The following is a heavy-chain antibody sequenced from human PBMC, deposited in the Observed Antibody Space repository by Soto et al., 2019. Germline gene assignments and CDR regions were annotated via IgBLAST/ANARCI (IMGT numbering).Heavy chain of an antibody. D-gene: IGHD6-13*01. CDR3: ARRGYSSSFDY. Sequence: SETLSLTCAVYGGSFSGYYWSWIRQPPGKGLEWIGEINHSGSTNYNPSLKSRVTISVDTSKNQFSLKLSSVTAADTAVYYCARRGYSSSFDYWGQGTLVTVSS. V-gene: IGHV4-34*01. CDR1: GGSFSGYY. CDR2: INHSGST. J-gene: IGHJ4*02.